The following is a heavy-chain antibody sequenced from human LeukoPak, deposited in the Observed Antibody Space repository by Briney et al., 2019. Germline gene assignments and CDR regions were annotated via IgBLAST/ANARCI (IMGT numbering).Heavy chain of an antibody. D-gene: IGHD4-17*01. CDR3: AKDIDDYGDSG. CDR2: ISWNSGSI. CDR1: GFTFDDYA. V-gene: IGHV3-9*01. J-gene: IGHJ4*02. Sequence: GGSLRLSCAASGFTFDDYAMHWVRHAPGKGLEWVSGISWNSGSIGYADSVKGRFTISRDNAKNSLYLQMNSLRAEDTALYYCAKDIDDYGDSGWGQGTLVTVSS.